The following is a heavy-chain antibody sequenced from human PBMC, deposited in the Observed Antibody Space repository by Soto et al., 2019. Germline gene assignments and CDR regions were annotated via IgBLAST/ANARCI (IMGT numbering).Heavy chain of an antibody. J-gene: IGHJ4*02. CDR1: GGSFSGYY. CDR3: AVGGYRTHGVCYAFDY. Sequence: SETLSLTCAVYGGSFSGYYWSWIRQPPGKGLEWIGEINHSGSTNYNPSLKSRVTISVDKSKNQSSLKLSSVTAADTAVYYCAVGGYRTHGVCYAFDYWGQGNLVTVSS. V-gene: IGHV4-34*01. CDR2: INHSGST. D-gene: IGHD2-8*01.